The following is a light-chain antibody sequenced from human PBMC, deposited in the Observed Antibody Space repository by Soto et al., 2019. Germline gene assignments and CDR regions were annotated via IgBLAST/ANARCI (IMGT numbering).Light chain of an antibody. CDR1: QSISSW. Sequence: DIQMTQSPSTLSASIRDRVTITCRPSQSISSWLAWYQQKPGKAPKLLIYKASSLESGVPSRFSSSGSGTEFTLTISSLQPDDFATYYCQQYNSYPYTFGQGTKLEIK. V-gene: IGKV1-5*03. CDR3: QQYNSYPYT. CDR2: KAS. J-gene: IGKJ2*01.